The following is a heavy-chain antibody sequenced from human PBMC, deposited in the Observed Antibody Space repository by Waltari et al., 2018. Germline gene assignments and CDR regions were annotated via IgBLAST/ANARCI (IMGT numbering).Heavy chain of an antibody. CDR2: IYYSGST. CDR3: ARANGYSSSWEDYYYYGMDV. CDR1: GGSISSGGYY. D-gene: IGHD6-13*01. Sequence: QVQLQESGPGLVKPSQTLSLTCTVSGGSISSGGYYWSWIRQHPGKGLEWIGYIYYSGSTYYNPSLKSRVTISVDKSKNQFSLKLSSVTAADTAVYYCARANGYSSSWEDYYYYGMDVWGQGTTVTVSS. J-gene: IGHJ6*02. V-gene: IGHV4-31*03.